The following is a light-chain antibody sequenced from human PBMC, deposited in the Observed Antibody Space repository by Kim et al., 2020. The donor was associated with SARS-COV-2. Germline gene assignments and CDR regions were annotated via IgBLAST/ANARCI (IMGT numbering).Light chain of an antibody. CDR2: GAS. CDR3: HQYNDWPPGDT. Sequence: SPGERATLSCRASQSVSNNLAWYQHKPGQPPRHLIYGASTRATGVPDRFSGSGSGTDFTLTVSSLQSEDFAIYYCHQYNDWPPGDTFGQGTKLEI. J-gene: IGKJ2*01. V-gene: IGKV3-15*01. CDR1: QSVSNN.